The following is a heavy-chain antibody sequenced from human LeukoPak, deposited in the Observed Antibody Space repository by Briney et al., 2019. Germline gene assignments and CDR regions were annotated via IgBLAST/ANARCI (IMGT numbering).Heavy chain of an antibody. J-gene: IGHJ4*02. CDR2: IQPDGRDK. V-gene: IGHV3-30*02. D-gene: IGHD2-8*01. CDR1: GFTFSSSG. Sequence: PGGSLRLSCAASGFTFSSSGMHWVRQAPGKGLEWMAFIQPDGRDKYYIGSVRGRFIVSRDNSKNTVYLQMNSLRADDTAVYFCAKDRQWWPFDYWGQGILVTVSS. CDR3: AKDRQWWPFDY.